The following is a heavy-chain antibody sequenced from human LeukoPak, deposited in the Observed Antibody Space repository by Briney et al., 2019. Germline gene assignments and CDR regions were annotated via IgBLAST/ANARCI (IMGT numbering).Heavy chain of an antibody. CDR3: ARGSRYGDYGLRYFDL. J-gene: IGHJ2*01. D-gene: IGHD4-17*01. CDR1: GFTFSGYP. V-gene: IGHV3-30-3*01. CDR2: MSYDGSNK. Sequence: PGGSLRLSCAASGFTFSGYPIHWVRQAPGKGLEWVAVMSYDGSNKYYADSVKGRFTISRDNSKNTLYLQMNSLRAEDTAVYYCARGSRYGDYGLRYFDLWGRGTLVTVSS.